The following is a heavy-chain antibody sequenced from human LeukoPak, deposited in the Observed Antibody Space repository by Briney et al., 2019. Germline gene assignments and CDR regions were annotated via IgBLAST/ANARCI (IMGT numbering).Heavy chain of an antibody. J-gene: IGHJ4*02. V-gene: IGHV3-9*01. CDR1: GFTFDDYA. CDR2: ISWNSGSI. Sequence: GRSLRLSCAASGFTFDDYAMHWVRQAPGKGLEWVSGISWNSGSIGYADSVKGRFTISRDNAKNSLYLQMSSLRAEDTALYYCAKNVGSSSWYGLYFDYWGQGTLVTVSS. D-gene: IGHD6-13*01. CDR3: AKNVGSSSWYGLYFDY.